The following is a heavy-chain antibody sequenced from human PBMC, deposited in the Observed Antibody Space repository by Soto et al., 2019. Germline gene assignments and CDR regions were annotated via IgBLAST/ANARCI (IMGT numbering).Heavy chain of an antibody. Sequence: PGWSLRLSCAASGFTFSSYGMHWVRQAPGKGLEWVAVISYDGSNKYYADSVKGRFTISRDNSKNTLYLQMNSLRAEDTAVYYCAKDMTGRRTTDAVDIWGQGTMGTVSS. CDR3: AKDMTGRRTTDAVDI. V-gene: IGHV3-30*18. D-gene: IGHD1-1*01. CDR1: GFTFSSYG. CDR2: ISYDGSNK. J-gene: IGHJ3*02.